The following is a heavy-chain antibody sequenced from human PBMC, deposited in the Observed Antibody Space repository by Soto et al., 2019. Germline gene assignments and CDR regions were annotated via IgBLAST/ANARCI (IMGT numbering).Heavy chain of an antibody. J-gene: IGHJ6*02. CDR2: ISYDGTKK. CDR3: AKHHRSGTHYYYYGMDV. V-gene: IGHV3-30*18. CDR1: GFTFSTYG. D-gene: IGHD1-1*01. Sequence: GGSLRLSCAASGFTFSTYGMHWVRQAPGKGLEWVAVISYDGTKKYYADSVKGRFTISRDNSRDTLYLQMNSLRAEDTAVYYCAKHHRSGTHYYYYGMDVWGQGTTVTVS.